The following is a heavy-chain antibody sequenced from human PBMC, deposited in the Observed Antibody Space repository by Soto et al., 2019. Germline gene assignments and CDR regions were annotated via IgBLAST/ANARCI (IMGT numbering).Heavy chain of an antibody. CDR3: ARATQTYYYDSSGYALAA. Sequence: ASVKVSCKASGGTFSSYAISWVRQAPGQGLEWMGGIIPIFGTANYAQKFQGRVTITADESTSTAYMELSSLRPEDTAVYYCARATQTYYYDSSGYALAAWGQGTLVTVSS. J-gene: IGHJ5*02. CDR2: IIPIFGTA. V-gene: IGHV1-69*13. CDR1: GGTFSSYA. D-gene: IGHD3-22*01.